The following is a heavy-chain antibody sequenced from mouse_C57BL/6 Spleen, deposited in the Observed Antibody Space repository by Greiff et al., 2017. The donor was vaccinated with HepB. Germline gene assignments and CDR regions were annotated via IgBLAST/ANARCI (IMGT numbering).Heavy chain of an antibody. CDR1: GFSLTSYG. D-gene: IGHD1-1*01. CDR2: IWSGGST. V-gene: IGHV2-2*01. J-gene: IGHJ1*03. Sequence: QVQLKQSGPGLVQPSQSLSITCTVSGFSLTSYGVHWVRQSPGKGLEWLGVIWSGGSTDYNAAFISRLSISKDNSKSQVFFKMNSLQADDTAIYYCARVYYGSSRRYFDVWGTGTTVTVSS. CDR3: ARVYYGSSRRYFDV.